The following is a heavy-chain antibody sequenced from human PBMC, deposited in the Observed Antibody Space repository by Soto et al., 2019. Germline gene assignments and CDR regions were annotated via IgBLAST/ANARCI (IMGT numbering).Heavy chain of an antibody. CDR2: ISYDGRNK. CDR3: VKDGSSGWPYFYDMDV. D-gene: IGHD6-19*01. V-gene: IGHV3-30*18. Sequence: QVQLVESGGGVVQPGRSLRLSCAASGFTFSSYGMHWVRQAPGKGLEWVAVISYDGRNKYYADAVKGRITISRDNSKNTLYLQMSSLRAEDTAVYYCVKDGSSGWPYFYDMDVW. CDR1: GFTFSSYG. J-gene: IGHJ6*01.